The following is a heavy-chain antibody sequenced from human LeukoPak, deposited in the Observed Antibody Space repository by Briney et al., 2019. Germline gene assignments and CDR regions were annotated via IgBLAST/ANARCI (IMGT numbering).Heavy chain of an antibody. CDR3: ARDHHGNGKFDY. V-gene: IGHV3-30-3*01. D-gene: IGHD4-23*01. Sequence: GGSLRLSCAASGFTFSSYAMHWVRQAPGKGLEWVAVISYDGSNKYYADSVKGRFTISRDNSKNTLYLQMNSLRAEDTAVYYCARDHHGNGKFDYWGQGTLVTVSS. J-gene: IGHJ4*02. CDR1: GFTFSSYA. CDR2: ISYDGSNK.